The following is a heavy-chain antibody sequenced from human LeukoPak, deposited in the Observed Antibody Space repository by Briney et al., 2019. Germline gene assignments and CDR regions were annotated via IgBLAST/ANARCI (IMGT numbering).Heavy chain of an antibody. J-gene: IGHJ6*03. CDR2: IYYSGST. CDR3: ARASYVWGSYRHDYYYYMDV. CDR1: GGSISSSSYY. V-gene: IGHV4-39*07. Sequence: PSETLSLTCTVSGGSISSSSYYWGWIRQPPGKGLEWIGSIYYSGSTYYNPSLKSRVTISVDTSKNQFSLKLSSVTAADTAVYYCARASYVWGSYRHDYYYYMDVWGKGTTVTVSS. D-gene: IGHD3-16*02.